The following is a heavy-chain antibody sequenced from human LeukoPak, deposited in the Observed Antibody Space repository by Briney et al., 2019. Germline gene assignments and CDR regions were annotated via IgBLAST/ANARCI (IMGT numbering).Heavy chain of an antibody. CDR1: GDSISSSSYY. CDR2: INHSGST. J-gene: IGHJ4*02. CDR3: ARSGRYFDWLLDY. D-gene: IGHD3-9*01. Sequence: SETLSLTCTVSGDSISSSSYYWGWIRQPPGKGLEWIGEINHSGSTNYNPSLKSRVTISVDTSKNQFSLKLSSVTAADTAVYYCARSGRYFDWLLDYWGQGTLVTVSS. V-gene: IGHV4-39*07.